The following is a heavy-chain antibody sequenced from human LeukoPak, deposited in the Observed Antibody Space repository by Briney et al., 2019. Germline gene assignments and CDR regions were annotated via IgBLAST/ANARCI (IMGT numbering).Heavy chain of an antibody. Sequence: PGGSLRLSCAASGFTFSGFSMSWVRQSPTKGLEWVAVIWYDGSNKYYADSVKGRFTISRDNSKNTLYLQMNSLRAEDTAVYYCARDDEEMATIDYWGQGTLVTVSS. CDR3: ARDDEEMATIDY. D-gene: IGHD5-24*01. J-gene: IGHJ4*02. CDR1: GFTFSGFS. V-gene: IGHV3-33*08. CDR2: IWYDGSNK.